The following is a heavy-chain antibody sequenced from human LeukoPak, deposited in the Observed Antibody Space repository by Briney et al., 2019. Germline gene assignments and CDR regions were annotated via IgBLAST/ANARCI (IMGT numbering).Heavy chain of an antibody. Sequence: PSETLSLTCIVSGGSISSYYWSWIRQPPGKGLEWIGYIYYSGSTNYNPSLKSRVTISVDTSKNQFSLKLSSVTAADTAVYYCARYGESYGSGGNWFDPWGQGTLVTVSS. CDR1: GGSISSYY. CDR2: IYYSGST. CDR3: ARYGESYGSGGNWFDP. V-gene: IGHV4-59*01. D-gene: IGHD3-10*01. J-gene: IGHJ5*02.